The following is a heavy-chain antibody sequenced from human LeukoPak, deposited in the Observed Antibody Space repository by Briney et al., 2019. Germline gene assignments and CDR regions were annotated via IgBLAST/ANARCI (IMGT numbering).Heavy chain of an antibody. CDR3: AAGRYSYDSSGYYPHTNDAFDI. Sequence: ASVKVSCKASGYTFTSYDINWVRQATGQGLEWMGWMNPNSGNTGYALKFQGRVTMTRNTSITTAYMELSSLRSEDTAVYYCAAGRYSYDSSGYYPHTNDAFDIWGRGTMVTVSS. J-gene: IGHJ3*02. CDR2: MNPNSGNT. D-gene: IGHD3-22*01. V-gene: IGHV1-8*01. CDR1: GYTFTSYD.